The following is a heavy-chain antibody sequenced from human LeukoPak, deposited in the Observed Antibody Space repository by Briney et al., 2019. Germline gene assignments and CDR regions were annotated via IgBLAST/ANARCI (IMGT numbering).Heavy chain of an antibody. D-gene: IGHD2/OR15-2a*01. CDR3: AREWQYQFDY. CDR1: GDSITNTNYY. CDR2: VYHSGIT. V-gene: IGHV4-39*07. Sequence: SETLSLTSTVSGDSITNTNYYWAWIRQSPGEGLEWIGSVYHSGITYYTPSLKSRVSISVDTSKNQLSLKVTSVTASDTAVYYCAREWQYQFDYWGQGSLVTVSS. J-gene: IGHJ4*02.